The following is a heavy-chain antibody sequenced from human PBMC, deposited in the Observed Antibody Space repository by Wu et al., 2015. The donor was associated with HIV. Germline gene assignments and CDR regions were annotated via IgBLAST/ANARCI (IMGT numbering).Heavy chain of an antibody. V-gene: IGHV1-69*13. CDR3: ARARRDYDILTGYYSSGMDV. J-gene: IGHJ6*02. CDR2: VIPLFGRA. CDR1: GGIFHNFA. D-gene: IGHD3-9*01. Sequence: QVQLVQSGAEVKKPGSSVKVSCKASGGIFHNFAINWVRQAPGQGLEWMGRVIPLFGRANYAQKFQGRVTMTADESRTTAYMELISLRSDDTAVYYCARARRDYDILTGYYSSGMDVWGQ.